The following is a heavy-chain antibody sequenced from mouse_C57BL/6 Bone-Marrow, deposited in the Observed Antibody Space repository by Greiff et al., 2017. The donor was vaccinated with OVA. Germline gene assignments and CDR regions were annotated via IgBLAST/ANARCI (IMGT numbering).Heavy chain of an antibody. Sequence: VQLQQSGAELMKPGASVKLSCKATGYTFTGYWIEWVKQRPGHGLEWIGEILPGSGSTNYNEKFKGKATFTAVTSSNTAYMQLSSLTTEDSAIYYCPSIYYGFSAYWGQGTLVTVSA. CDR2: ILPGSGST. D-gene: IGHD2-2*01. V-gene: IGHV1-9*01. CDR3: PSIYYGFSAY. J-gene: IGHJ3*01. CDR1: GYTFTGYW.